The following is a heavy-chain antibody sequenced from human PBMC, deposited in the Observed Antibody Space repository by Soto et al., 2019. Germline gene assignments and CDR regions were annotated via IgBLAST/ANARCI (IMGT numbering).Heavy chain of an antibody. CDR3: ARVVGGRGNWFDR. Sequence: QVQLVQSGAEVKKPGASVKVSCKASGYTFTSYGISWVRQAPGQGLEWMGRISAYNGNTNYAQKLQGRVTMTTDTSTSTAYRELRSLRSDDTAVYFCARVVGGRGNWFDRGGQGTLVTVSS. V-gene: IGHV1-18*01. D-gene: IGHD2-15*01. CDR2: ISAYNGNT. J-gene: IGHJ5*02. CDR1: GYTFTSYG.